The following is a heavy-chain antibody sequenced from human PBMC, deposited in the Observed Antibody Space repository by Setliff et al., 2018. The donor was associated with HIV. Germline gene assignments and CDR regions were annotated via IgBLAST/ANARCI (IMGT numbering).Heavy chain of an antibody. D-gene: IGHD2-21*01. CDR2: IYHSGST. CDR1: GYSISRGYH. J-gene: IGHJ3*02. V-gene: IGHV4-38-2*01. Sequence: SETLSLTCAVSGYSISRGYHWGWIRQPPGKGLEWIGNIYHSGSTFYNPSLKSRVTTSVDTSKNQFSLKLRSVTAADTAVYYCARGYGHIVEVIASDAFDIWGQGIMVTVSS. CDR3: ARGYGHIVEVIASDAFDI.